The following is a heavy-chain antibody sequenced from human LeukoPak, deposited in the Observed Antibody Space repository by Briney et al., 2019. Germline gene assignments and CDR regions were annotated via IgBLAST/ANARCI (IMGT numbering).Heavy chain of an antibody. CDR1: GYSISSGYY. J-gene: IGHJ5*02. CDR3: ASDSGYDWGPGEWFDP. V-gene: IGHV4-38-2*02. CDR2: IYHSGST. Sequence: PSETLSLTCTVSGYSISSGYYWGWIRQPPGKGLEWIGSIYHSGSTYYNPSLKSRVTISVDTSKNQFSLKLSSVTAADTAVYYCASDSGYDWGPGEWFDPWGQGTLVTVSS. D-gene: IGHD5-12*01.